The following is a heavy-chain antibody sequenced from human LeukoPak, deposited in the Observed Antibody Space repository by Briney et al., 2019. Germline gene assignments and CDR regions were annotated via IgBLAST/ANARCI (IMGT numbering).Heavy chain of an antibody. V-gene: IGHV4-39*07. D-gene: IGHD6-19*01. J-gene: IGHJ4*02. CDR3: ARGVVAGTPPDLDY. Sequence: KASEALSLTCAVSGGSISSNSYYWGWIRQPPGKGLEWIGSIYYSGSTYYNPSLKSRVTMSVDTSKNQFSLKLSSVTAADTAVYYCARGVVAGTPPDLDYWGQGTLVTVSS. CDR1: GGSISSNSYY. CDR2: IYYSGST.